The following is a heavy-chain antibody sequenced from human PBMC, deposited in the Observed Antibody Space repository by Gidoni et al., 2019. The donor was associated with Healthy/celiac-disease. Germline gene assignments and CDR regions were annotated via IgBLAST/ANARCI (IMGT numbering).Heavy chain of an antibody. V-gene: IGHV3-9*01. J-gene: IGHJ4*02. D-gene: IGHD2-8*01. CDR3: AKAQSLVYYFDY. CDR1: GFTFDDYA. Sequence: EVQLVESGGGLVQPGRSLRLSCAASGFTFDDYAMHWVRQAPGKGLEWVSGISWNSGSIGYADSVKGRFTISRDNAKNSLYLQMNSLRAEDTALYYCAKAQSLVYYFDYWGQGTLVTVSS. CDR2: ISWNSGSI.